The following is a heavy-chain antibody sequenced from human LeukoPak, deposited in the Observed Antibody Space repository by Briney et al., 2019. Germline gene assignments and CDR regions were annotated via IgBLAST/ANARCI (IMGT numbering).Heavy chain of an antibody. J-gene: IGHJ3*02. CDR3: ARDSSGYDAFDI. Sequence: GGSLRLSCAASGFTVSSNYMSWVRQAPGKGLEWVSVIYSGGSTYYADSVKGRFTISRDNSKNTLYLQMNSLRAEDTAVYYCARDSSGYDAFDIWGQGTMVTVSS. CDR1: GFTVSSNY. V-gene: IGHV3-66*01. D-gene: IGHD5-12*01. CDR2: IYSGGST.